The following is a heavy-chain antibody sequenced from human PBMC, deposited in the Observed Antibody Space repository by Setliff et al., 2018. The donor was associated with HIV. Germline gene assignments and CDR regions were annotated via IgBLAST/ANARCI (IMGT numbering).Heavy chain of an antibody. CDR3: ARRGSGFFHYYYYMDV. CDR1: GGSFSGYY. CDR2: INHSGST. J-gene: IGHJ6*03. D-gene: IGHD3-10*01. V-gene: IGHV4-34*01. Sequence: SETLSLTCAVYGGSFSGYYWSWIRQPPGKELEWIGEINHSGSTNYNPSLKSRVTISVDTSKNQFSLKLSSVTAADTAVYYCARRGSGFFHYYYYMDVWGKGTTVTVSS.